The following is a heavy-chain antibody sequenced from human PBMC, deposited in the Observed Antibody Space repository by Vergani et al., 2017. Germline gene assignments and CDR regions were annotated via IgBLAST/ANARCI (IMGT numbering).Heavy chain of an antibody. V-gene: IGHV3-33*01. CDR3: ARGIAAAGGPEEDNYYYYGMDV. Sequence: QVQLVQSGAEVKKPGASVKVSCKASGFTFSSYGMHWVRQAPGKGLEWVAVIWYDGSNKYYADSVKGRFTISRDNSKNTLYLQMNSLRAEDTAVYYCARGIAAAGGPEEDNYYYYGMDVWGQGTTVTVSS. D-gene: IGHD6-13*01. CDR1: GFTFSSYG. J-gene: IGHJ6*02. CDR2: IWYDGSNK.